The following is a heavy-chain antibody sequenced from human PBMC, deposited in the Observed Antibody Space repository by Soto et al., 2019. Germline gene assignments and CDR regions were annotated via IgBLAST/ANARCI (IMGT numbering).Heavy chain of an antibody. CDR3: ARSVGGSNVNFDY. CDR1: GYTFNSYD. V-gene: IGHV1-8*01. J-gene: IGHJ4*02. CDR2: MNPDSGNT. Sequence: QVQLVQSGAEVRTPGASVKVSCKASGYTFNSYDINCVRQATGQGPEWMGWMNPDSGNTGYVQKFQGRVTMTRNTAISTAYMELSSLRSEETAVYYCARSVGGSNVNFDYWGQGTLVTVSS. D-gene: IGHD3-10*01.